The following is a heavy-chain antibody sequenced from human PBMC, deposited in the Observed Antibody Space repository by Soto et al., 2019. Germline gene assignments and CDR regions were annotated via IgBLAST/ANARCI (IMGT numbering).Heavy chain of an antibody. CDR2: INHSGST. J-gene: IGHJ4*02. D-gene: IGHD5-12*01. CDR1: GGSFSGYY. CDR3: ARGMADIVATIRVGGFDY. Sequence: SETLSLTCAVYGGSFSGYYWSWIRQPPGKGLEWIGEINHSGSTNYNPSLKSRVTISVDTSKNQFSLKLSSVTAADTAVYYCARGMADIVATIRVGGFDYWGRGTLVT. V-gene: IGHV4-34*01.